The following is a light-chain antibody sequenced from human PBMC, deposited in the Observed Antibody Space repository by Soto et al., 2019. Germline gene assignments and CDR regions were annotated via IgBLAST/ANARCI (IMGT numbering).Light chain of an antibody. CDR2: DVN. Sequence: QSALTQPASVSGSPGQSITISCTGTSSDIGDYNYVSWYQQHSGKAPKLMIYDVNNRPSGVSNRFSGSKSGNTASLTISGLQAEDEADYYCTSCTTSTTMVFGGGTKLTVL. J-gene: IGLJ3*02. V-gene: IGLV2-14*03. CDR3: TSCTTSTTMV. CDR1: SSDIGDYNY.